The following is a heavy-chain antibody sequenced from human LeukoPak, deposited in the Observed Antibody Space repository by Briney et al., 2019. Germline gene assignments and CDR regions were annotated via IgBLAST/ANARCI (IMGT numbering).Heavy chain of an antibody. CDR1: GYPISSGYY. CDR3: ARVRGGGYSYGYWYFDY. J-gene: IGHJ4*02. Sequence: SETLSLTCAVSGYPISSGYYWGWIRQPPGKGLEWIGSIYHSGSTYYNPSLKSRVTISVDTSKNQFSLKLSSVTAADTAVYYCARVRGGGYSYGYWYFDYWGQGTLVTVSS. D-gene: IGHD5-18*01. CDR2: IYHSGST. V-gene: IGHV4-38-2*01.